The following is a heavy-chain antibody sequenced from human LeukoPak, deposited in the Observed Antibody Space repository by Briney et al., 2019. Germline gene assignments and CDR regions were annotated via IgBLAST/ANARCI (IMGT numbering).Heavy chain of an antibody. CDR1: GGSISSYY. CDR2: IYTSGST. CDR3: ARHFMRTFAYYYDSSGLRI. Sequence: PSETLSLTCTVSGGSISSYYWSWIRQPAGKGLEWIGRIYTSGSTNYNPSLKSRVTISVDTSKNQFSLKLSSVTAADTAVYYCARHFMRTFAYYYDSSGLRIWGQGTMVTVSS. J-gene: IGHJ3*02. V-gene: IGHV4-4*07. D-gene: IGHD3-22*01.